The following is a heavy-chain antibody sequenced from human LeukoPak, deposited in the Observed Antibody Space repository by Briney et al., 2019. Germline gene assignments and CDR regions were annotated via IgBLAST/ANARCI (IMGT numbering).Heavy chain of an antibody. CDR3: ARLARIHSSSFPANWFDP. CDR1: GYSFTSYW. J-gene: IGHJ5*02. D-gene: IGHD6-13*01. CDR2: IYPGDSDT. Sequence: GESLKISCKGSGYSFTSYWIGWVRQMPGKGLEWMGIIYPGDSDTRYSPSFQGQVTISADKSISTAYLQWSSLKASDTAMYYCARLARIHSSSFPANWFDPWGQGTLVTVSS. V-gene: IGHV5-51*01.